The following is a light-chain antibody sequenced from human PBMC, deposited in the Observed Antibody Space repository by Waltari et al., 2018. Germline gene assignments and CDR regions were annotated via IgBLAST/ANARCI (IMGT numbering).Light chain of an antibody. CDR3: AAWDDSLSSLV. V-gene: IGLV1-47*01. Sequence: QSVLTQPPSASGTPGQRVTISCSGSSSNLGNNYVYWYQHPPGAAPKLLIFKNNQRPAGVPDRFSDSKSGTSASLAISGLRSEDEADYYCAAWDDSLSSLVFGGGTKLSVL. CDR2: KNN. J-gene: IGLJ3*02. CDR1: SSNLGNNY.